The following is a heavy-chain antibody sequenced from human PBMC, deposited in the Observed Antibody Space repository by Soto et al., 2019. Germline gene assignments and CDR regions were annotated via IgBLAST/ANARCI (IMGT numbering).Heavy chain of an antibody. CDR2: IDPSDSYT. D-gene: IGHD5-18*01. V-gene: IGHV5-10-1*01. CDR1: GYSFTSYW. J-gene: IGHJ5*02. CDR3: ARPVVYTALQEGFDP. Sequence: GESLKISCKGSGYSFTSYWISWVRQMPGKGLEWMGRIDPSDSYTNYSPSFQGHVTISADKSISTAYLQWSSLKASGTAMYYCARPVVYTALQEGFDPWGQGTLVTVSS.